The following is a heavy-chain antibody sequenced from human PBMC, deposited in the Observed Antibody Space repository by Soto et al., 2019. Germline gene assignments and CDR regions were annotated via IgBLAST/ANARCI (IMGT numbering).Heavy chain of an antibody. CDR3: ASSRGGYFAY. CDR2: IYYSGST. J-gene: IGHJ4*02. D-gene: IGHD3-16*01. V-gene: IGHV4-59*01. CDR1: GGSISSYY. Sequence: QVQLQESGPGLVKPSETLSLTCTVSGGSISSYYWSWIRQPPGKGLEWIGYIYYSGSTNYNPSLKRRLTISVDTSKNQFSLKLSSVTAADTAVYYCASSRGGYFAYWGQGTLVTVSS.